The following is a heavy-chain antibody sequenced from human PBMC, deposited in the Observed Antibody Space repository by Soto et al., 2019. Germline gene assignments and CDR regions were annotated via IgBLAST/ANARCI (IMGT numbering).Heavy chain of an antibody. J-gene: IGHJ4*02. CDR3: TRHGVKSGSYVQDY. D-gene: IGHD1-26*01. CDR2: IRSKANSYAT. V-gene: IGHV3-73*02. CDR1: GFTFSGSA. Sequence: EVQLVESGGGLVQPGGSLKLSCAASGFTFSGSAMHWVRQASGKGLEWVGRIRSKANSYATAYAASVKGRFTISRDDSKNTAYLQMNSLKTEDTAVYYCTRHGVKSGSYVQDYWGQGTLVTVSS.